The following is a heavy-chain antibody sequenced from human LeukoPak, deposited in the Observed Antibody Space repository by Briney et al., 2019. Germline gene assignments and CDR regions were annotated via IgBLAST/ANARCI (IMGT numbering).Heavy chain of an antibody. Sequence: SETLSLTCTVSGGSISSYYWSWIRQPQGKGLEWIGYIYYSGSTNYNPSLKSRVTISVDTSKNQFSLKLSSVTAADTAVYYCARENPYYYDSSGYLFDYWGQGTLVTVSS. CDR2: IYYSGST. CDR1: GGSISSYY. CDR3: ARENPYYYDSSGYLFDY. V-gene: IGHV4-59*01. D-gene: IGHD3-22*01. J-gene: IGHJ4*02.